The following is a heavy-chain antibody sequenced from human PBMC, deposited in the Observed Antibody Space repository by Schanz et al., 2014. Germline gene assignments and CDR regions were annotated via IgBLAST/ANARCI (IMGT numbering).Heavy chain of an antibody. V-gene: IGHV3-7*02. CDR1: GFTFSDYW. CDR3: ARVALPGYSSPRDAFDI. D-gene: IGHD5-18*01. J-gene: IGHJ3*02. CDR2: IKHDGSVK. Sequence: EVQLVESGGGLVQPGGSLRLSCTASGFTFSDYWMSWVRQAPGKGPEWVANIKHDGSVKDYVDSVEGRFTISRDNAKRSLFLQMNSLRAEDTAVYYCARVALPGYSSPRDAFDIWGQGTMDTVSS.